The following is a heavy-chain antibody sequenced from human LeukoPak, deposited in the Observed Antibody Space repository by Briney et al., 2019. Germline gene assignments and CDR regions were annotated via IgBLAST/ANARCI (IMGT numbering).Heavy chain of an antibody. V-gene: IGHV3-7*01. CDR3: ARLGEKADFDY. D-gene: IGHD3-16*01. CDR1: GFTFSTYW. Sequence: GGSLRLSCAASGFTFSTYWMSWVRQAPGKGLEWVANIKQDGSESYYVDSVKGRFTFSRDNAKNSLYLQINSLRAEDTAVYYCARLGEKADFDYWGQGTLVTVSS. J-gene: IGHJ4*02. CDR2: IKQDGSES.